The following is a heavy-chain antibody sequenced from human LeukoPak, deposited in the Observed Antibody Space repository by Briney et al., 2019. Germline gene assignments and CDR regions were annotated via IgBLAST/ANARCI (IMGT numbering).Heavy chain of an antibody. CDR2: ISYDGSNK. D-gene: IGHD2-15*01. Sequence: GGSLRLSCAASGFTVSSYAMHWVRQAPGKGLEWVAVISYDGSNKYYADSVKGRFTISRDNSKNTLYLQMNSLRAEDTAVYYCARTSGGSPVVEDYYYAMDVWGQGTTVTVSS. CDR1: GFTVSSYA. J-gene: IGHJ6*02. V-gene: IGHV3-30-3*01. CDR3: ARTSGGSPVVEDYYYAMDV.